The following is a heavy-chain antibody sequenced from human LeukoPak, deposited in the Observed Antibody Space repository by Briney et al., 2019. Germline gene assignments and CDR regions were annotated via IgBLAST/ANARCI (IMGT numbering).Heavy chain of an antibody. Sequence: ASVKVSCKASGGTFSSYAISWVRQAPGQGLEWVGGIIPIFGTADYAQKFQGRVTITTDESTSTAYMELSSLRSEDTAVYYCTRGPIVGATVYYFDYWGQGTLVTVSS. CDR2: IIPIFGTA. CDR1: GGTFSSYA. CDR3: TRGPIVGATVYYFDY. J-gene: IGHJ4*02. D-gene: IGHD1-26*01. V-gene: IGHV1-69*05.